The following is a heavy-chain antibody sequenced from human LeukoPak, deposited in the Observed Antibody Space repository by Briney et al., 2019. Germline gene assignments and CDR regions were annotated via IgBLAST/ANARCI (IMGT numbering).Heavy chain of an antibody. V-gene: IGHV4-31*03. J-gene: IGHJ3*02. D-gene: IGHD3-10*02. CDR1: GGSISSGDYY. Sequence: PSETLSLTCTVSGGSISSGDYYWSWIRQHPGKGLEWIGYIYYSGSTYYNPSLKSRVTISVDTSKNQFSLKLSSVTAADTAVYYCARDCSGRRLPRDAFDIWGQGTMVTVSS. CDR2: IYYSGST. CDR3: ARDCSGRRLPRDAFDI.